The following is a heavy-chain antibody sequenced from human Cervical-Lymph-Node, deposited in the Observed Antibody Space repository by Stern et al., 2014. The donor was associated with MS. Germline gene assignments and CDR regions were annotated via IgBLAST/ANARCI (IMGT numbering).Heavy chain of an antibody. D-gene: IGHD6-25*01. J-gene: IGHJ6*01. V-gene: IGHV3-53*01. CDR3: TRDQRTVMDV. Sequence: EVQLVESGGGLVQPGGSLRLSRAVSGFTVRINYMNWVRQAPGKGLQWVSLIYNGGQTSYADSVRGRFSISKDNSKNTLYLQMNSLRPEDTAVYYCTRDQRTVMDVWGQGTTVIVSS. CDR1: GFTVRINY. CDR2: IYNGGQT.